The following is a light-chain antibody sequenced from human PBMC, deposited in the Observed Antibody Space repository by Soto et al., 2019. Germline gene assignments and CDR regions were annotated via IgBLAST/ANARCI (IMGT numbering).Light chain of an antibody. CDR3: QSYDSSLSGSV. CDR2: GNN. CDR1: SSNIGAGYD. Sequence: SVLTQPPSVSGAPGQRVTISCTGSSSNIGAGYDVYWYQQLPGTAPKLLIYGNNNRPPGVPDRFSGSKSGTSASLAITGLQAEDEADYYCQSYDSSLSGSVFGGGTKLTVL. J-gene: IGLJ2*01. V-gene: IGLV1-40*01.